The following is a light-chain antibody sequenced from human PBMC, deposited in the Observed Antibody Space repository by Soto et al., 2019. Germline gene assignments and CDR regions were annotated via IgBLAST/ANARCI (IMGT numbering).Light chain of an antibody. J-gene: IGKJ1*01. CDR3: QQRSNWLRT. V-gene: IGKV3-11*01. CDR2: DAS. CDR1: QSVSSY. Sequence: EIVLTQSPATLSLSPGERATLSCRASQSVSSYLAWYQQKPGQAPRLLIYDASNRATGIPARFSGSGSGTDFTFTISSLEPEDFAVYYCQQRSNWLRTFGQGTKVDIK.